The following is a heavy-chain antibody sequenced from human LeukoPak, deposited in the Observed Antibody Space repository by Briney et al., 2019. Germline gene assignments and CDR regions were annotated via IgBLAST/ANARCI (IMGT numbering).Heavy chain of an antibody. CDR1: GFSFSNYA. CDR2: IVSSSGST. Sequence: GGSLRLSCAASGFSFSNYAMSWVRQAPGKGLEWVSLIVSSSGSTFYADSVKGRFTISRDNSKNTLYLQMNSLRAEETAVYYCAKGAYDYVELGYFDYWGQGTLVTVSS. CDR3: AKGAYDYVELGYFDY. V-gene: IGHV3-23*01. J-gene: IGHJ4*02. D-gene: IGHD5-12*01.